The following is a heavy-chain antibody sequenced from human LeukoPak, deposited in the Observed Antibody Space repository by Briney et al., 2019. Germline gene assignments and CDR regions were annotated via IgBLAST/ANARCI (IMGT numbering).Heavy chain of an antibody. D-gene: IGHD5-12*01. J-gene: IGHJ4*02. CDR2: ISSSSSYM. Sequence: PGGSLRLSCAASGFTFSSYTMKWVRQAPGKGLEWVSSISSSSSYMYYADSVKGRFTISRDNAKNSLYLQMNSLRAEDTAVYYCAREVGYAGVDYWGQGTLVTVSA. CDR1: GFTFSSYT. V-gene: IGHV3-21*01. CDR3: AREVGYAGVDY.